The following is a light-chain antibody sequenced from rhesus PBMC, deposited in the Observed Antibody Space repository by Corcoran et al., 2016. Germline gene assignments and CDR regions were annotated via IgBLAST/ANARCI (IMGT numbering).Light chain of an antibody. CDR1: QGMINF. CDR2: SAS. CDR3: QQHNTYPIFT. J-gene: IGKJ3*01. Sequence: DIQMTQSPSSLSASVEDTVTIPRRASQGMINFLAWYQQIPGKAPIPLIYSASNLESGVPSRFTGGESGTDFTLTISSLQPEDFGTYYCQQHNTYPIFTFGPGTKLDIK. V-gene: IGKV1S14*01.